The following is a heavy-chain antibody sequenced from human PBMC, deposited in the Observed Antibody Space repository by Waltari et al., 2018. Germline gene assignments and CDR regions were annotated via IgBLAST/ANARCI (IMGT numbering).Heavy chain of an antibody. V-gene: IGHV3-9*01. CDR3: AKDIASGKIGTFDY. Sequence: EVQLVESGGGLVQPGRSLRLSCAASGFTFDDYAMHWVRQAPGKGLEWVSGISWNSGRIGYADSVKGRFTISRDNAKNSLYLQMNSLRAEDTALYYCAKDIASGKIGTFDYWGQGTLVTVSS. D-gene: IGHD1-26*01. J-gene: IGHJ4*02. CDR2: ISWNSGRI. CDR1: GFTFDDYA.